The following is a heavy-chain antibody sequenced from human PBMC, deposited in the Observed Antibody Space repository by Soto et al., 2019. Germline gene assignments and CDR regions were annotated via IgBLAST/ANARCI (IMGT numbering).Heavy chain of an antibody. CDR2: INHSGST. Sequence: PSETLSLTCAVYGGSFSGYYWSWIRQPPGKGLEWIGEINHSGSTNYNPSLKSRVTISVDTSKNQFSLKLSSVTAADTAVYYCARGRKITMVRGVIPRFDPWGQGTLVTAPQ. CDR1: GGSFSGYY. CDR3: ARGRKITMVRGVIPRFDP. D-gene: IGHD3-10*01. J-gene: IGHJ5*02. V-gene: IGHV4-34*01.